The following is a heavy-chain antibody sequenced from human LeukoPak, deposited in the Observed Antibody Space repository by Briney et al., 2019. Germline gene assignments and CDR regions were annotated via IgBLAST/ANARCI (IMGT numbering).Heavy chain of an antibody. CDR1: GFTFSSYA. D-gene: IGHD4-17*01. J-gene: IGHJ2*01. V-gene: IGHV3-23*01. CDR2: ISGSGGST. Sequence: GGSLRLSWAASGFTFSSYAMTWVRQAPGKGLEWVSVISGSGGSTDYADSVKGRFTISRDNSKNTLYLQMNSLGAEDTAVYYCAKEATVTSYWYFDLWGRGTLVTVSS. CDR3: AKEATVTSYWYFDL.